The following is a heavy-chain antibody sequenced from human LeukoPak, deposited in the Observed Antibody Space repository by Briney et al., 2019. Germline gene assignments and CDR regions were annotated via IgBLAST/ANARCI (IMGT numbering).Heavy chain of an antibody. D-gene: IGHD6-19*01. V-gene: IGHV3-21*01. CDR1: GFTFSTYS. CDR3: AKETLSGIAVADTPIYFDY. Sequence: PGGSLRLSCAASGFTFSTYSMNWVRQAPGKGLEWVSSISGTSSYIYYADSVKGRFTISRDNAKNSLSLQMNSLRAEDTAVYYCAKETLSGIAVADTPIYFDYWGQGTLVTVSS. J-gene: IGHJ4*02. CDR2: ISGTSSYI.